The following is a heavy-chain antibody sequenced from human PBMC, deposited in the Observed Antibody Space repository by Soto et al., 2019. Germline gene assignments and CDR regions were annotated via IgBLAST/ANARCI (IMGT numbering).Heavy chain of an antibody. V-gene: IGHV1-46*01. Sequence: QVQLVQSGAEVKKPGASVKVSCKASGYTFTSYYMHWVRQAPGQGLEWMGIINPSGGSTSYAQKFQGRVHMTRDTSTSTAYRELSSLRSEDTAVYYCARENGSGSYSVWSWFDPWGQGTLVTVSS. CDR3: ARENGSGSYSVWSWFDP. J-gene: IGHJ5*02. CDR1: GYTFTSYY. CDR2: INPSGGST. D-gene: IGHD3-10*01.